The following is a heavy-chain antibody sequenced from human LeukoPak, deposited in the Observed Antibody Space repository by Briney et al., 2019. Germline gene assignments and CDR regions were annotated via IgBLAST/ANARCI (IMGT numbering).Heavy chain of an antibody. Sequence: ASVTVSCKASGYTFTSYGISWVRQAPGQGLEWMGWISAYNGNTNYAQKLQGRVTMTTDTSTSTAYMELRSLRSDDTAVYYCARGLLGFMRSDYSNYWDNWFDPWGQGTLVTVSS. CDR1: GYTFTSYG. J-gene: IGHJ5*02. CDR3: ARGLLGFMRSDYSNYWDNWFDP. D-gene: IGHD4-11*01. V-gene: IGHV1-18*01. CDR2: ISAYNGNT.